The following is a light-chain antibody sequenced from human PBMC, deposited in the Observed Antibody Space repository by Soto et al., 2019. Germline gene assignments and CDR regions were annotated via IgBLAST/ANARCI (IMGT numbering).Light chain of an antibody. CDR3: QQRSDWPIT. J-gene: IGKJ5*01. V-gene: IGKV3-11*01. CDR1: QSVSSY. CDR2: DVS. Sequence: EIVLTQFPATLSLSPGERATLSCRASQSVSSYLAWYQQKPGQSPRLLIYDVSTRATGIPARFSGSGSGTDFTLNITSLEPQDFAVYSCQQRSDWPITFGQGTRLEI.